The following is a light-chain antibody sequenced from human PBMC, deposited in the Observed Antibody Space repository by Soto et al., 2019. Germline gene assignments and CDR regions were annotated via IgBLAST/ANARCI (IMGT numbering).Light chain of an antibody. CDR1: SSDVGGYNY. Sequence: QSALTQPASVSGSPGQSITISCTATSSDVGGYNYVSWYKQHPGKAPKLMIYDVSGRPSGVSNRFSGSKSGNTASLTISGLQAEDEADYYCSSYISSNTPVVFGGGTKLTVL. V-gene: IGLV2-14*03. J-gene: IGLJ2*01. CDR2: DVS. CDR3: SSYISSNTPVV.